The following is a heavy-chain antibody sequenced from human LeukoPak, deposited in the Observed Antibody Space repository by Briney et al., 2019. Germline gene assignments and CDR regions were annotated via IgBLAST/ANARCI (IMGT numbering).Heavy chain of an antibody. V-gene: IGHV1-2*02. Sequence: ASVKVSCEASGYTFTGYYMHWVRQAPGQGLEWMGWINPNSGGTNYAQKFQGRVTMTRDTSISTAYMELSRLRSDDTAVYYCAREYTMIVVVSGYFDYWGQGTLVTVSS. CDR3: AREYTMIVVVSGYFDY. J-gene: IGHJ4*02. D-gene: IGHD3-22*01. CDR2: INPNSGGT. CDR1: GYTFTGYY.